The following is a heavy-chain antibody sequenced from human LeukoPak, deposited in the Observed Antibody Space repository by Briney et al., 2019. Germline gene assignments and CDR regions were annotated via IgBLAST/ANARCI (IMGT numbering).Heavy chain of an antibody. CDR2: IKPDGTTK. CDR1: GFTVSSNY. CDR3: ARSIPYGTTWYGRSDY. D-gene: IGHD6-13*01. V-gene: IGHV3-7*03. Sequence: GGSLRLSCAASGFTVSSNYMSWVRQAPGKGLEWVANIKPDGTTKFYVDSVKGRFTISRDNALNSLYLQMNSLRAEDTAIYYCARSIPYGTTWYGRSDYWGQGTLVTVSS. J-gene: IGHJ4*02.